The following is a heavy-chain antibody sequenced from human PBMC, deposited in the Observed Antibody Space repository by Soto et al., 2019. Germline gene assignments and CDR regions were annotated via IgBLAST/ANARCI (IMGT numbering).Heavy chain of an antibody. CDR2: ISGSGGST. D-gene: IGHD3-22*01. V-gene: IGHV3-23*01. Sequence: EVQLLESGGGLVQPGGSLRLSCAASGFTFSSYAMSWVRQAPGKGLEWVSAISGSGGSTYYADSVKGRFTISRDNSKNTMYLQMNSLRAEDTDVYYCAANRGYNYYYGMDVWGQGTTVTVSS. CDR3: AANRGYNYYYGMDV. CDR1: GFTFSSYA. J-gene: IGHJ6*02.